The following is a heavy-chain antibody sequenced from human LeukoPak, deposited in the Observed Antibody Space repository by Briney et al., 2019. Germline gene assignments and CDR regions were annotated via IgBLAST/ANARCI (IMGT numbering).Heavy chain of an antibody. Sequence: SETLSLTCAVYGGSFSGYYWSWIRQPPGKGLEWIGEINHSESTNYNPSLKSRVTISVDTSKNQFSLKLSSVTAADTAVYYCARGLEQQLVLFDYWGQGTLVTVSS. CDR3: ARGLEQQLVLFDY. V-gene: IGHV4-34*01. CDR2: INHSEST. J-gene: IGHJ4*02. D-gene: IGHD6-13*01. CDR1: GGSFSGYY.